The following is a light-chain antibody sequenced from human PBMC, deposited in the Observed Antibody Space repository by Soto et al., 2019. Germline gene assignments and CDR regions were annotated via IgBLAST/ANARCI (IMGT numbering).Light chain of an antibody. Sequence: QSVLTQPASVSGSPGQSIAISCTGTSSDVGGYNYVSWYQQHPGKTPNLTIYDVSNRPSGVSNRFSGSKSGNTASLTISGLQAEDEADYCSSYTSSSTWVFGGGTKLTVL. CDR3: SSYTSSSTWV. CDR1: SSDVGGYNY. V-gene: IGLV2-14*01. J-gene: IGLJ3*02. CDR2: DVS.